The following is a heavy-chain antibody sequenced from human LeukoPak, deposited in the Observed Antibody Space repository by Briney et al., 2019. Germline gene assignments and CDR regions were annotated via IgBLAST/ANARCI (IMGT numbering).Heavy chain of an antibody. Sequence: GGSLRLSCAASGFTFSSYWMSWVRQAPGKGLEWVSYISSSGTTYYADSVKGRFTISRDNAKNSLYLQLNSLRVEDTAVYYCVNTLVNFWGQGTLVTVSS. D-gene: IGHD3-16*01. CDR2: ISSSGTT. V-gene: IGHV3-48*04. J-gene: IGHJ4*02. CDR1: GFTFSSYW. CDR3: VNTLVNF.